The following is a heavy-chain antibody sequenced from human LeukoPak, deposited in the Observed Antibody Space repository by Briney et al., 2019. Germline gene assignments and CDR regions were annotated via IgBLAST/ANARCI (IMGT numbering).Heavy chain of an antibody. Sequence: ASVKVSCKASGYTFTGYYMHWVRQAPGQGLEWMGWINPNSGGTNYAQKFQGRVTMTRDTSISTAYMELSRLRSDDTAVYYCASGMQWELPTWAFDIWGQGTMVTVSS. D-gene: IGHD1-26*01. CDR2: INPNSGGT. J-gene: IGHJ3*02. CDR3: ASGMQWELPTWAFDI. CDR1: GYTFTGYY. V-gene: IGHV1-2*02.